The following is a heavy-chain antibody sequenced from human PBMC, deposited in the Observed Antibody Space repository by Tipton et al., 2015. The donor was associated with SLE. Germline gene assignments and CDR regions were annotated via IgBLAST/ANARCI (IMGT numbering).Heavy chain of an antibody. V-gene: IGHV4-59*07. CDR3: ANDYGGSRGYDNCFDP. Sequence: TLSLTCTVSGDSISTYYWSWIRQPPGKGLEWIGYIYYSGIIKYNPSLESRVTISVDTSKNELSLKLSSVTAADTAVYYCANDYGGSRGYDNCFDPWGQGILVTVSS. CDR1: GDSISTYY. D-gene: IGHD5-12*01. J-gene: IGHJ5*02. CDR2: IYYSGII.